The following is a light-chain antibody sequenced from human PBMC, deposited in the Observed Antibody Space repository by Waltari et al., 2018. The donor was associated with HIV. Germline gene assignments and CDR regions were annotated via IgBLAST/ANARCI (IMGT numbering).Light chain of an antibody. CDR2: WAS. J-gene: IGKJ4*01. CDR3: QQYFRIPPT. CDR1: QSILYSSDNRNY. V-gene: IGKV4-1*01. Sequence: DIVMTQSPDSLPVSLGARATINCTSSQSILYSSDNRNYLAWYQQKARQPPKLLISWASTRESGVPDRFSASGSGTDFTLTITRLQAEDVAIYHCQQYFRIPPTFGGGTKVEIK.